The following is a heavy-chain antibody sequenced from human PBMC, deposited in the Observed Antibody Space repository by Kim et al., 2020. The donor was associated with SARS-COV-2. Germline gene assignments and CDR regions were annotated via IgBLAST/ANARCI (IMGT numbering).Heavy chain of an antibody. J-gene: IGHJ4*02. Sequence: GGSLRLSCAASGFTFNQWWMHWVSQAPGKGMVWVSRINRDGSVANYADSVRGRFTISRDNAKNTVFLQMNGLTAEDTAVYYCTKDYHILATDYWGQGTLVTVSS. CDR1: GFTFNQWW. D-gene: IGHD3-16*02. CDR3: TKDYHILATDY. CDR2: INRDGSVA. V-gene: IGHV3-74*01.